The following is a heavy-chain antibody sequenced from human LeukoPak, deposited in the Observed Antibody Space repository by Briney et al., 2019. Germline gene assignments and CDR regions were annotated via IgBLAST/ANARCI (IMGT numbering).Heavy chain of an antibody. V-gene: IGHV3-9*01. Sequence: GGSLRLSCAASGFTFDDYAMHWVRQPPGKGLEWVSGISWNSGNIGYADSMKGRFTISRDNAKNSLYLQMNSLRAEDTALYYCAKDGGGYSYYGMDVWGQGTTVTVSS. J-gene: IGHJ6*02. CDR2: ISWNSGNI. CDR3: AKDGGGYSYYGMDV. D-gene: IGHD5-12*01. CDR1: GFTFDDYA.